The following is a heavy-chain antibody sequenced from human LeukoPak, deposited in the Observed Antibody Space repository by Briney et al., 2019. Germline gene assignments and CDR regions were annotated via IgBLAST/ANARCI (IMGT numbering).Heavy chain of an antibody. D-gene: IGHD3-22*01. CDR3: AKESPRDRYYYDSSGN. CDR1: GFTFSSYA. V-gene: IGHV3-23*01. CDR2: ISGSGGST. Sequence: GGSLRLSCAASGFTFSSYAMSWVREAPGKGLEWVSAISGSGGSTYYADSVKGRFTISRDNSKNTLYLQMNSLRAEDTAVYYCAKESPRDRYYYDSSGNWGQGTLVTVSS. J-gene: IGHJ4*02.